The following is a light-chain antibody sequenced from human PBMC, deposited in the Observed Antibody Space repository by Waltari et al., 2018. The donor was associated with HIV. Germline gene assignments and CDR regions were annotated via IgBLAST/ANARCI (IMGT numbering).Light chain of an antibody. Sequence: DIQMTQSPSSLSASVGDRITISCRASQSISTHLNWYQQKLGKLPKVLIYGASTLQSGAPSRFSGSGSGTHFTLTISNLQPEDFATYYCQQSYSNPLTFGPGTKVDVK. J-gene: IGKJ3*01. CDR3: QQSYSNPLT. CDR2: GAS. V-gene: IGKV1-39*01. CDR1: QSISTH.